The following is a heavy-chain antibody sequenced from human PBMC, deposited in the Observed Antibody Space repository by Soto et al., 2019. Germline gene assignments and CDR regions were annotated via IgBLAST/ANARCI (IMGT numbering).Heavy chain of an antibody. CDR1: GYSFTTYW. D-gene: IGHD5-12*01. Sequence: GESLKISCKGSGYSFTTYWIGWGRQMPGKGLEWMGIIYPGDSDTRYSPSFQGQVTISADRSISTAYLQWNSLRASDTAMYYCAIHSTGYEDSWGQGALVTVSS. CDR2: IYPGDSDT. V-gene: IGHV5-51*01. CDR3: AIHSTGYEDS. J-gene: IGHJ5*02.